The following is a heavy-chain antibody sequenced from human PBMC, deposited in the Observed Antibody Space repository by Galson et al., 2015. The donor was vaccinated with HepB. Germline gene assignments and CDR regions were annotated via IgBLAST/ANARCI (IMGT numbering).Heavy chain of an antibody. D-gene: IGHD6-19*01. CDR3: ARAPSAIAVTYFDL. Sequence: ETLSLTCTVSGGSISTYYWSWIRQSPGNGLEWIGYIFHTGNTNYNPSLKSRVTMSIDTSKNQFSLKLTSVTTADTAVYYCARAPSAIAVTYFDLWGRGTLVTVSS. CDR2: IFHTGNT. CDR1: GGSISTYY. V-gene: IGHV4-59*01. J-gene: IGHJ2*01.